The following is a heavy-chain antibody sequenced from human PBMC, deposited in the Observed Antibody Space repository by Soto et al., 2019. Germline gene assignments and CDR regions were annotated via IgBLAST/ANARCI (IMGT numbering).Heavy chain of an antibody. CDR2: ISWNSGTI. V-gene: IGHV3-9*01. CDR1: GFSFEEYA. Sequence: ELQLVESGGGLVQPGRSLRLSCEGSGFSFEEYAMNWVRQTPGKGLEWVSGISWNSGTIAYADTVKGRCTLSKDKAKTSLQLQMNNLRPEGTAVYDCAKARRPIAVGGASDTWGQGTIVVLSS. J-gene: IGHJ3*01. CDR3: AKARRPIAVGGASDT. D-gene: IGHD6-19*01.